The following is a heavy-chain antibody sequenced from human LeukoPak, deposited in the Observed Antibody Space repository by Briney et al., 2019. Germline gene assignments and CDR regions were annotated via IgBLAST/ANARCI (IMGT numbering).Heavy chain of an antibody. CDR1: GFTFSSYW. V-gene: IGHV3-7*01. CDR3: ARDKYSHGSSNGGYGY. Sequence: GGSLRLSCAASGFTFSSYWMSWVRQAPGKGLEWVANIKQDGSEKYYVYSVKGRFTISRDNAKNSLYMQMDSLRAEDTAVYYCARDKYSHGSSNGGYGYWGQGTLVTVSS. CDR2: IKQDGSEK. J-gene: IGHJ4*02. D-gene: IGHD5-18*01.